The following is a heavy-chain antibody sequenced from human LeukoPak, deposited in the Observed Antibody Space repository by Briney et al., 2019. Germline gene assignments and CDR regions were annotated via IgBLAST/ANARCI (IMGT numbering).Heavy chain of an antibody. J-gene: IGHJ4*02. CDR2: ISGSGGST. Sequence: PGGSLRLSCAASGFTFSSYAMSWVRQAPGKGLEWVSAISGSGGSTYYADSVKGRFTISRDNSENTLYLQMNSLRAEDTAVYYCAKVGADTRASLWDYWGQGTLVTVSS. D-gene: IGHD5-18*01. CDR1: GFTFSSYA. V-gene: IGHV3-23*01. CDR3: AKVGADTRASLWDY.